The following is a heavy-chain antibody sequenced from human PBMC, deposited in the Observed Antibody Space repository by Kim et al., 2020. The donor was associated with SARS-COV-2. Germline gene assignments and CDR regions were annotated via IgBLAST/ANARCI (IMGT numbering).Heavy chain of an antibody. CDR2: IYHSGST. D-gene: IGHD5-18*01. V-gene: IGHV4-38-2*02. Sequence: SETLSLTCTVSGDSMITGYYWGWIRQPPGKGLEWIANIYHSGSTYSNPSLKSRLSMSVDTSKKQFSLKLSSVTAADTAVYYCARAGYTFGQGWFDPWGQGTLVTVSS. CDR3: ARAGYTFGQGWFDP. J-gene: IGHJ5*02. CDR1: GDSMITGYY.